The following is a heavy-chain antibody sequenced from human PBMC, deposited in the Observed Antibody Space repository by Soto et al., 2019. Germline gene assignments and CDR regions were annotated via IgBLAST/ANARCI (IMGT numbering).Heavy chain of an antibody. J-gene: IGHJ4*02. D-gene: IGHD4-4*01. Sequence: DVQLVGSGGGLVQPGESLRLSCAASGFTFSSYWMHWIRQAPGKGLVWVSRVSSDGSSTVYATSVKGRLTISRDNAKNTLYLQMNSLSDEDTAVYYCARGLPNYSSFDSWGQGTLVTVSS. CDR3: ARGLPNYSSFDS. CDR1: GFTFSSYW. V-gene: IGHV3-74*01. CDR2: VSSDGSST.